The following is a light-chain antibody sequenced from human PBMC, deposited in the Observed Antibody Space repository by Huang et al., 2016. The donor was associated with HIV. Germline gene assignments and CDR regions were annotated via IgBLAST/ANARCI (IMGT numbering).Light chain of an antibody. J-gene: IGKJ4*01. Sequence: EIVLTQSPATLSLFPGDGVSLSCRASHSVNNYLAWYQQTPGQAPRLLIYDESNRAPGIPARFSGSGSRTDFTLTISSLETEEFAVYYCQQRSDRVTFGGGTKVGI. CDR1: HSVNNY. CDR3: QQRSDRVT. CDR2: DES. V-gene: IGKV3-11*01.